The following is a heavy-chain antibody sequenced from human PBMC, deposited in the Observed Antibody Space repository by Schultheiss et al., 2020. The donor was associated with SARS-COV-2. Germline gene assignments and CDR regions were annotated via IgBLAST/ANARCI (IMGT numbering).Heavy chain of an antibody. CDR1: GGTFSSYT. V-gene: IGHV1-69*04. Sequence: SVKVSCKASGGTFSSYTISWVRQAPGQGLEWMGRIIPILGIANYAQKFQGRVTITADKSTSTAYMELSSLRSDDTAVYYCAREGAARLFDYWGQGTLVTVSS. CDR2: IIPILGIA. D-gene: IGHD6-6*01. J-gene: IGHJ4*02. CDR3: AREGAARLFDY.